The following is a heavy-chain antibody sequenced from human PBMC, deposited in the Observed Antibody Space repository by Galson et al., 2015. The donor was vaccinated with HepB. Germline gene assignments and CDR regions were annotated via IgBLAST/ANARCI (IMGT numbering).Heavy chain of an antibody. CDR2: IKQDGSEK. J-gene: IGHJ4*02. CDR1: GFTFSSYG. D-gene: IGHD5-18*01. CDR3: ARDRDLVWSQLSGFDY. Sequence: SLRLSCAAPGFTFSSYGMSWVRQAPGKGLEWVANIKQDGSEKYYVDSVKGRFTISRDNAKNSLYLQMNSLRAEDTAVYYCARDRDLVWSQLSGFDYWGQGTLVTVSS. V-gene: IGHV3-7*03.